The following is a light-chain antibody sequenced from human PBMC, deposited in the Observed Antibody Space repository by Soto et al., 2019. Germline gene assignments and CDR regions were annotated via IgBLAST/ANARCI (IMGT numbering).Light chain of an antibody. CDR2: GAS. CDR3: QQYGSSPPWT. J-gene: IGKJ1*01. V-gene: IGKV3-20*01. CDR1: QSVSSSY. Sequence: EIVLTQSPGTLSLSPGKRATLSCRASQSVSSSYLAWYQQKPGQAPRLLIYGASSRATGIPDSFSGSGSGTDFTLTISRLEPEDFAVYYCQQYGSSPPWTFGQGTKVEIK.